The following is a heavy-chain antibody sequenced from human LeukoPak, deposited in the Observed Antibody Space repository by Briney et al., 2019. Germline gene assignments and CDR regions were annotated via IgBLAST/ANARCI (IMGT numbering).Heavy chain of an antibody. CDR2: INHSGST. Sequence: SETLSLTCAAYGGSFSGYYWSWIRQPPGKGLEWIGEINHSGSTNYNPSLKSRVTISVDTSKNQFSLKLSSVTAADTAVYYCARGVPLRFLYYVREAPKYYFDYWGQGTLVTVSS. V-gene: IGHV4-34*01. CDR1: GGSFSGYY. D-gene: IGHD3-3*01. CDR3: ARGVPLRFLYYVREAPKYYFDY. J-gene: IGHJ4*02.